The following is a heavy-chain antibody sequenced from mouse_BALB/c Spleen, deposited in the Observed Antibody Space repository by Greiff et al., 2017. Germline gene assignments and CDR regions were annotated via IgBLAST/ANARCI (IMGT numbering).Heavy chain of an antibody. Sequence: EVMLVESGGGLVKPGGSLKLSCAASGFAFSSYDMSWVRQTPEKRLEWVAYISSGGGSTYYPDTVKGRFTISRDNAKNTLYLQMSSLKSEDTAMYYCARHDDGYYVADYWGQGTTLTVSS. J-gene: IGHJ2*01. CDR3: ARHDDGYYVADY. D-gene: IGHD2-3*01. V-gene: IGHV5-12-1*01. CDR2: ISSGGGST. CDR1: GFAFSSYD.